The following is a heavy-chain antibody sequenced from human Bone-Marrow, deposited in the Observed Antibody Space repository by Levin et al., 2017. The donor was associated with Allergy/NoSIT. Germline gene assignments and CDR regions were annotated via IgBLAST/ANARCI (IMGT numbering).Heavy chain of an antibody. D-gene: IGHD1-1*01. Sequence: SGPTLVKPTQTLTLTCTFSGFSLSTSGVGVGWIRQPPGKALEWLALIYWDDDKRYSPSLKSRLTITKDTSKNQVVLTMTNMDPVDTATYYCAHRLELERPQGDAFDIWGQGTMVTVSS. J-gene: IGHJ3*02. CDR1: GFSLSTSGVG. V-gene: IGHV2-5*02. CDR3: AHRLELERPQGDAFDI. CDR2: IYWDDDK.